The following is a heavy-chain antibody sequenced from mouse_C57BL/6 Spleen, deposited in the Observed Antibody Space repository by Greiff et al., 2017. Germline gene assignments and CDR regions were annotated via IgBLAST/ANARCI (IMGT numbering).Heavy chain of an antibody. V-gene: IGHV1-26*01. CDR2: INPNNGGT. Sequence: EVQLQQSGPELVKPGASVKISCKASGYTFTDYYMNWVKQSHGKSLERIGDINPNNGGTSYNQKFKGKATLTVDKSSSTAYMELRSLTSEDSAVYYCARSELTGTYFDYWGQGTTLTVSS. CDR1: GYTFTDYY. CDR3: ARSELTGTYFDY. J-gene: IGHJ2*01. D-gene: IGHD4-1*01.